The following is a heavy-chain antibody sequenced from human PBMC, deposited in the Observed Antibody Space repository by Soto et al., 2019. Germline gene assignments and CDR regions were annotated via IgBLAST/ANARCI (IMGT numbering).Heavy chain of an antibody. CDR3: ARGVKYGAYSGWFDP. D-gene: IGHD4-17*01. J-gene: IGHJ5*02. CDR1: GYTFTSYD. CDR2: MNPNSGNT. Sequence: QVQLVQSGAEVKKPGASVKVSCKASGYTFTSYDINWVRQATGQGLEYLGWMNPNSGNTGYVQKFQGRVTMTWYSSITTAYMELSSLRSEDTAVYFCARGVKYGAYSGWFDPWGQGTLVTFSS. V-gene: IGHV1-8*01.